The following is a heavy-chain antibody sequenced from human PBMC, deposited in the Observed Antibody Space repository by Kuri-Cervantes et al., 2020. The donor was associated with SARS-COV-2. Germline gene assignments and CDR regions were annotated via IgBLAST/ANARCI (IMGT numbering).Heavy chain of an antibody. J-gene: IGHJ6*03. V-gene: IGHV4-4*07. D-gene: IGHD5-18*01. CDR3: SRQKYSYGFAGSGGIYYMDV. CDR2: IYTSGST. CDR1: GGSISSYY. Sequence: SETLSLTCTVSGGSISSYYWSWIRQPAGKGLEWIGRIYTSGSTNYNPSLKSRVTMSVDTSKNQFSLQLNSVTPEDTAVYYCSRQKYSYGFAGSGGIYYMDVWGKGTTVTVSS.